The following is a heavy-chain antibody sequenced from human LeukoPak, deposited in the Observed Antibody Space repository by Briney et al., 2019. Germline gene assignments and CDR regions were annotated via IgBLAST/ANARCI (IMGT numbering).Heavy chain of an antibody. CDR1: GFTFSTYN. CDR2: ISSGSSTI. Sequence: RGSLRLSCAASGFTFSTYNMNWVRQAPGKGLEWLSYISSGSSTIYYADSVEGRFTISRDNAKNSLYLQMNSLRDEDTAVYYCARGETARVDYWGQGILVTVSS. J-gene: IGHJ4*02. V-gene: IGHV3-48*02. CDR3: ARGETARVDY. D-gene: IGHD3-16*01.